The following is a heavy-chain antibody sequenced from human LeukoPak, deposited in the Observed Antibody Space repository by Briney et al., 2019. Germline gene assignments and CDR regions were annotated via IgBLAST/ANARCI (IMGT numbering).Heavy chain of an antibody. D-gene: IGHD3/OR15-3a*01. CDR1: GYTFTSYD. Sequence: ASVKVSCKASGYTFTSYDINWVRQVPGQGLEWMGWINPNSGGTNYAQKFQGRVTMTRDTSISTVYMEVSSLKSDDTAMYYCARVDEGLDHWGQGTLVTVSS. CDR3: ARVDEGLDH. V-gene: IGHV1-2*02. J-gene: IGHJ4*02. CDR2: INPNSGGT.